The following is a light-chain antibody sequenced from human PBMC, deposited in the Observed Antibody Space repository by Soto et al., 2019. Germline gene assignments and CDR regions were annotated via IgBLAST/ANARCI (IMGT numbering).Light chain of an antibody. J-gene: IGLJ1*01. CDR3: SSYTISNTLV. Sequence: QSVLTQPASVSGSPGQSITISCTGTSSDVGGYNYVSWYPQYPGKAPKLMIYDVSNRPSGVSNRFSGSKSGNTASLTISGLQAEYEADYYCSSYTISNTLVFGSGTKVTVL. CDR1: SSDVGGYNY. CDR2: DVS. V-gene: IGLV2-14*01.